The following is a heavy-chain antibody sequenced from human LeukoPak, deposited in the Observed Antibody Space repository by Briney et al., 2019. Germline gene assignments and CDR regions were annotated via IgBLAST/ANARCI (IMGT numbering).Heavy chain of an antibody. CDR1: GFTFSSYG. J-gene: IGHJ6*02. CDR3: AKDLAYSYGYYYYGMDV. D-gene: IGHD5-18*01. Sequence: GGSLRLSCAASGFTFSSYGMHWVRQAPGEGLEWVAVISYDGSNKYYADSVKGRFTISRDNSKNTLYLQMNSLRAEDTAVYYCAKDLAYSYGYYYYGMDVWGQGTTVTVSS. V-gene: IGHV3-30*18. CDR2: ISYDGSNK.